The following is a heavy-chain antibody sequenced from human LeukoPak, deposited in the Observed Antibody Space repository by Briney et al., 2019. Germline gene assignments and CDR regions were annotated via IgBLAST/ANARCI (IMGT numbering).Heavy chain of an antibody. CDR2: INHSGST. CDR1: GGSFSGYY. J-gene: IGHJ5*02. Sequence: SETLSLTCAVYGGSFSGYYWSWFRQPPGKGLEWIGEINHSGSTNYNPSLKSRVTISVDTSKNQFSLKLSSVTAADTAVYYCARGLRGSNWFDPWGQGTLVTVSS. V-gene: IGHV4-34*01. CDR3: ARGLRGSNWFDP.